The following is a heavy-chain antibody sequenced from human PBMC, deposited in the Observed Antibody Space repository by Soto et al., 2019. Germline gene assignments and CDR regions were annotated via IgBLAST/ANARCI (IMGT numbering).Heavy chain of an antibody. J-gene: IGHJ4*02. Sequence: QVQLVQSGAEVRKPGSSVKVSCKASGGTFTSYAISWVRRAPGQGLEWIGGIIPLFGTPDYAQKFQGRVTITAAESTSTAYLELQTLRSEDTDLYYCATEGDLVVATARRGFEDWGQGTLVTVSS. D-gene: IGHD1-26*01. CDR1: GGTFTSYA. CDR3: ATEGDLVVATARRGFED. V-gene: IGHV1-69*01. CDR2: IIPLFGTP.